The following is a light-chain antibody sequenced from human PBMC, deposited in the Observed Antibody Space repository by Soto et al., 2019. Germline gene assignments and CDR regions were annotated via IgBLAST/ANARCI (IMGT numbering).Light chain of an antibody. J-gene: IGKJ1*01. CDR1: QSISSW. Sequence: DIQMTQSPSTLSAFVGDRVTITCRASQSISSWLAWYQQKPGKAPKLLIYKASSLESGVPSRFSGSGSGTEFTLTISSLQPDDFATYYCQQYNSYPWTFGQWTKVEIK. V-gene: IGKV1-5*03. CDR3: QQYNSYPWT. CDR2: KAS.